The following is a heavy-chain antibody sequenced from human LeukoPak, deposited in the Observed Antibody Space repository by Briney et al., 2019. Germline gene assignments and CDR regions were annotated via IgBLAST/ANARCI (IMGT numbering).Heavy chain of an antibody. D-gene: IGHD2-15*01. J-gene: IGHJ5*02. V-gene: IGHV1-69*04. CDR3: ARDLRRIVVVVAATPGLWFDP. Sequence: SVNVSCKASGCTFSSYAISWVRQAPGQGLEWMGRIIPILGIANYAQKFHGRVTITADKSTSTAYMALSSLRSEDTAVYYCARDLRRIVVVVAATPGLWFDPWGQGTLVTVSS. CDR1: GCTFSSYA. CDR2: IIPILGIA.